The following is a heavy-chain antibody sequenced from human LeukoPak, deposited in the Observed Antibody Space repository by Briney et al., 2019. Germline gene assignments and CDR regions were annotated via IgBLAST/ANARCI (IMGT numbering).Heavy chain of an antibody. D-gene: IGHD2/OR15-2a*01. Sequence: PGGSLRLSCAASGFTFSSYEMNWVRQAPGKGLEWVSYISSSGSTVYYADSVKGRFTISRDNAKNSLYLQMNSLRAEDTAVYYCARGRILLDYWGQGTLVTVSS. CDR3: ARGRILLDY. CDR1: GFTFSSYE. J-gene: IGHJ4*02. CDR2: ISSSGSTV. V-gene: IGHV3-48*03.